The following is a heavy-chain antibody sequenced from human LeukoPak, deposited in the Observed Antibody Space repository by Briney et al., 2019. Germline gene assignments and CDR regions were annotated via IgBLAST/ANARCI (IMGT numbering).Heavy chain of an antibody. J-gene: IGHJ4*02. Sequence: SETLSLTCTVSGGSISSYYWSWIRQPAGKGLEWIGRIYTSGSTNYNPSLKSRVTISVDTSKNQFSLKLSSVTAADTAVYYCARRASGYSYGFYFDYWGQGTLVTVSS. CDR3: ARRASGYSYGFYFDY. V-gene: IGHV4-4*07. D-gene: IGHD5-18*01. CDR2: IYTSGST. CDR1: GGSISSYY.